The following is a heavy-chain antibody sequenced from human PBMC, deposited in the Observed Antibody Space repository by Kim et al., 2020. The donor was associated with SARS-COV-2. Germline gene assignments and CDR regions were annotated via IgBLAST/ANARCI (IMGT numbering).Heavy chain of an antibody. Sequence: SETLSLTCAVSGGSISSSNWWSWVRQPPGKGLEWIGEIYHSGSTNYNPSLKSRVTISVDKSKNQFSLKLSSVTAADTAVYYCARDTGSGSYSKSRYGMDVWGQGTTVTVSS. V-gene: IGHV4-4*02. CDR2: IYHSGST. CDR1: GGSISSSNW. CDR3: ARDTGSGSYSKSRYGMDV. D-gene: IGHD3-10*01. J-gene: IGHJ6*02.